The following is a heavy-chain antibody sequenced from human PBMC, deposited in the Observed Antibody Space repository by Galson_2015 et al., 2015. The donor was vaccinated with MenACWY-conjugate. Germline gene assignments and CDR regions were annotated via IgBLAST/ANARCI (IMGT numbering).Heavy chain of an antibody. Sequence: SVKVSCKAPGFTFISSAMQWVRQARGQRLEWMGWVAVGSGNTNYAQKFQERVAITRDVSTSTAFMELSSLRSEDTAVYYCAAKRSRDWYFDLWGRGTLVTVSS. D-gene: IGHD2-2*01. J-gene: IGHJ2*01. CDR1: GFTFISSA. CDR3: AAKRSRDWYFDL. V-gene: IGHV1-58*02. CDR2: VAVGSGNT.